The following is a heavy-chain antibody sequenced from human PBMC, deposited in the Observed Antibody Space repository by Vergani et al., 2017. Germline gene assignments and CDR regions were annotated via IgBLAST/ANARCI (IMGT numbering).Heavy chain of an antibody. J-gene: IGHJ6*03. D-gene: IGHD3-3*01. Sequence: QVQLQQWGAGLLKPSETLSLTCAVYGGSFSGYYWSWIRQPPGKGLEWIWEINHSGSTNYNPSLKSRVTISVDTSKNQFSLKLSSVTAADTAVYYCARVQELYDFWSGYRVRYYYYMDVWGKGTTVTVSS. CDR2: INHSGST. CDR3: ARVQELYDFWSGYRVRYYYYMDV. V-gene: IGHV4-34*01. CDR1: GGSFSGYY.